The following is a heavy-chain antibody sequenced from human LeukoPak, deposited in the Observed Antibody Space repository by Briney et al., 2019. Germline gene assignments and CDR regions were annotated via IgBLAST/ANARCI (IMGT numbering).Heavy chain of an antibody. Sequence: GGSLRLSCAASGFTFSGSAMHWVRQASGKGLEWVGRIRSKANSYATAYAASVKGRFTIPRDDSKNTAYLQMNSLKTEDTAVYYCTRHVLSGSPDYYYYYMDVWGKGTTVTVSS. V-gene: IGHV3-73*01. D-gene: IGHD2-15*01. CDR2: IRSKANSYAT. CDR3: TRHVLSGSPDYYYYYMDV. J-gene: IGHJ6*03. CDR1: GFTFSGSA.